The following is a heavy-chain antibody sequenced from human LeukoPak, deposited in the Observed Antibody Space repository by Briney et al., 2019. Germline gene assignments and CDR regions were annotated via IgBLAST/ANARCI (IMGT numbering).Heavy chain of an antibody. Sequence: GASVKVSCNASGYTFTRYSIHWVRQAPGPGLERIGIINPSGGGTNYAQKFQGRVTMTTDTSTSTVYMELSSLRSEDTAVFYCARDDVVAAPFYYYGLDVWGQGTTVTVSS. CDR1: GYTFTRYS. J-gene: IGHJ6*02. CDR3: ARDDVVAAPFYYYGLDV. D-gene: IGHD6-19*01. V-gene: IGHV1-46*01. CDR2: INPSGGGT.